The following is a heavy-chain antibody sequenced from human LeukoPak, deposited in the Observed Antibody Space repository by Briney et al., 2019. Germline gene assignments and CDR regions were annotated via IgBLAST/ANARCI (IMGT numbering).Heavy chain of an antibody. Sequence: GESLRLSCAASGFTFSSYGMNWVRQAPGKGLEWVGFIRSDGSNNYYAASEKGRFTISTDNSKNTLYLQMNSLRAEDTAVYYCAKDRPLGRAAGRHEYYYMDVWGKGTTVTVSS. CDR1: GFTFSSYG. D-gene: IGHD6-13*01. CDR3: AKDRPLGRAAGRHEYYYMDV. J-gene: IGHJ6*03. CDR2: IRSDGSNN. V-gene: IGHV3-30*02.